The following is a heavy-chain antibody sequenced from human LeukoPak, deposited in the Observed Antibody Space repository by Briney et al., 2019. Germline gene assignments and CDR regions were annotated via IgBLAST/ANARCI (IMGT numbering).Heavy chain of an antibody. CDR2: ISGSGTST. Sequence: GGSLRLSCAASGLTFTTYAMSWVRQAPGKGLEWVSRISGSGTSTWYADSVKGRFTISRDNSKSTLYLQMNSLRAEDTAVYYCAKDPYFYWGQGTLVTVSS. CDR3: AKDPYFY. D-gene: IGHD2/OR15-2a*01. CDR1: GLTFTTYA. V-gene: IGHV3-23*01. J-gene: IGHJ4*02.